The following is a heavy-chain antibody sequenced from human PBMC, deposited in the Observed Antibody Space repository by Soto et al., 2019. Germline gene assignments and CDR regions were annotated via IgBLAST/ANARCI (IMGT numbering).Heavy chain of an antibody. CDR3: ARWGLRFLEWLPRGYYYMDV. Sequence: ASVKVSCKASGYTFTSYGISWVRQAPGQGLEWMGWISAYNGNTNYAQKLQGRVTMTTDTSTSTAYMELRSLRSDDTAVYYFARWGLRFLEWLPRGYYYMDVWGKGTTVTVSS. D-gene: IGHD3-3*01. CDR2: ISAYNGNT. CDR1: GYTFTSYG. V-gene: IGHV1-18*01. J-gene: IGHJ6*03.